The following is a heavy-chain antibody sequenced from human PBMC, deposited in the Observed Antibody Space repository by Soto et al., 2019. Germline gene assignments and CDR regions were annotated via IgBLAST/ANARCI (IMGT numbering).Heavy chain of an antibody. CDR1: GYTFTSYD. D-gene: IGHD6-19*01. J-gene: IGHJ4*02. Sequence: ASVNVSCKASGYTFTSYDINWVRQATGQRLEWMGWMNPNSGNTGYAQKFQGRVTMTRNTSISTAYMELSSLRSEDTAVYYCARGSDSSGWYLWGPLWGQGTLVTVSS. CDR2: MNPNSGNT. CDR3: ARGSDSSGWYLWGPL. V-gene: IGHV1-8*01.